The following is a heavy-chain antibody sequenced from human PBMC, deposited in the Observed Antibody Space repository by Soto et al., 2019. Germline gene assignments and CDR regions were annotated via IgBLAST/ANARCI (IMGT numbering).Heavy chain of an antibody. CDR2: ISPKSNYR. CDR3: ADSWLTTSY. CDR1: GFTFSDFY. J-gene: IGHJ4*02. V-gene: IGHV3-11*06. Sequence: GGSLRLSCEASGFTFSDFYMSWIRQAPGKGLEWLSYISPKSNYREYAESVKGRHTISRDNAKNTLYLQMNSLTVEDGAVYYCADSWLTTSYWGPGNLVTVSS. D-gene: IGHD3-10*01.